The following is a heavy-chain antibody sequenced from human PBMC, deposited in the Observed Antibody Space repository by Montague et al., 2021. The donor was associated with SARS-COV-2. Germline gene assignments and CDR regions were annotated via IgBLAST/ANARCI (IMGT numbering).Heavy chain of an antibody. CDR2: IFYSGST. CDR3: ASMVRAQVYYFDY. V-gene: IGHV4-59*05. J-gene: IGHJ4*02. D-gene: IGHD3-10*01. Sequence: SETLSLTCTVSGGSISGYHWNWIRQPPGKGLEWIGSIFYSGSTDYNPSLKSRVTISVDTSKNQFSLKLSSVTAADTAVYYCASMVRAQVYYFDYWGQGTLVTVSS. CDR1: GGSISGYH.